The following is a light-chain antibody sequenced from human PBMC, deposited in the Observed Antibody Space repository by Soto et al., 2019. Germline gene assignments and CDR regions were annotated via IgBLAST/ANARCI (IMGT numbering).Light chain of an antibody. Sequence: ALTHPSSLSATPGKSLTISCTGTSSDIGAYDYVSWFQQHPGKAPKLMISEVNNRPSGVSNRFSGSKSGNTAYLTISGLQVEEEAEYFCCSFPSSSTHVCGTRTQLTVL. CDR1: SSDIGAYDY. J-gene: IGLJ1*01. CDR3: CSFPSSSTHV. V-gene: IGLV2-14*01. CDR2: EVN.